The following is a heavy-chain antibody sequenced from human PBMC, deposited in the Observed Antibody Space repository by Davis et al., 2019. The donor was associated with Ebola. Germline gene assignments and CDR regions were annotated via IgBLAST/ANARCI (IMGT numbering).Heavy chain of an antibody. CDR3: ARKPARWENWFDP. J-gene: IGHJ5*02. D-gene: IGHD2-2*01. CDR1: GGSISSYY. CDR2: IYYSGST. V-gene: IGHV4-59*12. Sequence: SETLSLTCTVSGGSISSYYWSWIRQPPGKGLEWIGYIYYSGSTNSNPSLKSRVTISVDTSKNQFSLKLRSVTATDTAVYYCARKPARWENWFDPWGQGILVTVSS.